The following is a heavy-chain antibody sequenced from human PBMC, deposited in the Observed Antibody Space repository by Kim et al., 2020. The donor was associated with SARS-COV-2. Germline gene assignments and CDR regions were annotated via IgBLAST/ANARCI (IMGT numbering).Heavy chain of an antibody. D-gene: IGHD6-6*01. CDR3: ATRSPGRNFDH. CDR2: ISESGGTT. CDR1: GFTFSTYA. Sequence: GGSLRLSCAASGFTFSTYAMSWVRQAPGKGLEWVSSISESGGTTSYADSVKGQFTISRDKSKNTVYLQMNSLRAEDTAVYYCATRSPGRNFDHWGQGTLVTVSS. V-gene: IGHV3-23*01. J-gene: IGHJ4*02.